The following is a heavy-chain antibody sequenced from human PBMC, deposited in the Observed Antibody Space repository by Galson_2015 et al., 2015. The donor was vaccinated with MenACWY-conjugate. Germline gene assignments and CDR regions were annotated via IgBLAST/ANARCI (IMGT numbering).Heavy chain of an antibody. J-gene: IGHJ4*02. Sequence: SLRLSCAASGFTFSSYWMSWVRQAPGKGLEWVAFIRPEGSDQYYADSVKGRFTISRDNSKSSLSLQMNSLRPGDTAVYHCAKECGGGCSADNWGQGALVTVSS. CDR1: GFTFSSYW. D-gene: IGHD2-21*02. CDR3: AKECGGGCSADN. V-gene: IGHV3-30*02. CDR2: IRPEGSDQ.